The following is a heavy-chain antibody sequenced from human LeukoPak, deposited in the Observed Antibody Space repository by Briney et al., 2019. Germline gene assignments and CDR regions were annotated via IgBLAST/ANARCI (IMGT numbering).Heavy chain of an antibody. CDR2: IKQDGSEK. V-gene: IGHV3-7*01. CDR3: ARDHDAAFDI. J-gene: IGHJ3*02. Sequence: GSLRLSCAASGFTFSSRWMSWVRQAPGKGLEWVANIKQDGSEKYYVDSVKGRFTISRDNAKNSLYLQMNSLRAEDTAVYYCARDHDAAFDIWGQGTMVTVSS. CDR1: GFTFSSRW.